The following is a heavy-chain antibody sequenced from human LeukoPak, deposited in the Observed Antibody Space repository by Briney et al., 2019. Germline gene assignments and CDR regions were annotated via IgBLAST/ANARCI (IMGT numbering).Heavy chain of an antibody. V-gene: IGHV4-4*09. CDR3: ARTSRDWFDP. D-gene: IGHD2-2*01. J-gene: IGHJ5*02. CDR2: IYIRGST. Sequence: SETLSLTCSVSNGSISSYYWTWIRQPPGKGLEWIGYIYIRGSTNYNPPLKSRVTISVDTSKNQFSLKLSSVTASDTAVYYCARTSRDWFDPWGQGTLVTVSS. CDR1: NGSISSYY.